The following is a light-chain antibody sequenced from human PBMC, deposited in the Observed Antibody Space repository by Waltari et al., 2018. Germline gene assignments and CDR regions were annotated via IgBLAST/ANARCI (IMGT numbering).Light chain of an antibody. J-gene: IGLJ3*02. CDR3: SSYTTSSTWV. V-gene: IGLV2-14*01. Sequence: YALTQPASVSGSPGQSITTSCPGTSSDGGHYDFVSWIQQHPGKAPKTMSYEVTKRPSGVSNRFSGSKSGNTASLTISGLQAEDEADYYCSSYTTSSTWVFGGGTKLTVL. CDR1: SSDGGHYDF. CDR2: EVT.